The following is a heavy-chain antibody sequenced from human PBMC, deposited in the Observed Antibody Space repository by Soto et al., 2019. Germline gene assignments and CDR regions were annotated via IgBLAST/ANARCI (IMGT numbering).Heavy chain of an antibody. CDR3: ARGRYSSGWFDF. D-gene: IGHD6-19*01. J-gene: IGHJ4*02. Sequence: LSLTCTVSGGSVGTPSYYWDWIRLSPGQGLEWIGYISHSGSTDYNPALKSRVTIFADTSKNELSLKLDSVTAADTAVYYCARGRYSSGWFDFWGQGILVTVSS. CDR1: GGSVGTPSYY. CDR2: ISHSGST. V-gene: IGHV4-61*01.